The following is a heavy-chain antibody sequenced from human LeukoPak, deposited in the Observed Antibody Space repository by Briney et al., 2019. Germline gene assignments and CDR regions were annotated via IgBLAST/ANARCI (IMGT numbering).Heavy chain of an antibody. CDR2: ISAYNGNT. CDR3: ARGETDTAMVTVDY. CDR1: GYTFTSYG. Sequence: ASVKVSCKASGYTFTSYGISWVRQAPGQGLEWMGWISAYNGNTNYAQELQGRVTMTTDTSTSTAYMELRSLRSDDTAVYYCARGETDTAMVTVDYWGQGTLVTVSS. D-gene: IGHD5-18*01. V-gene: IGHV1-18*01. J-gene: IGHJ4*02.